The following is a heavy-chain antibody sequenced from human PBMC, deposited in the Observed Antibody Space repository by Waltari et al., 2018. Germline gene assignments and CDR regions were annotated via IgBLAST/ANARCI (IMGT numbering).Heavy chain of an antibody. V-gene: IGHV4-38-2*02. D-gene: IGHD1-1*01. CDR3: ARETGPPYWYFDL. Sequence: QVQLQESGPGLVKPSETLYLTCAVSGYSISRGYYWGWIRQPPGKGLEWIGSIDHSGSTYYNPSLKSRVTISVDTSKNQFSLKLSSVTAADTAVYYCARETGPPYWYFDLWGRGTLVTVSS. J-gene: IGHJ2*01. CDR2: IDHSGST. CDR1: GYSISRGYY.